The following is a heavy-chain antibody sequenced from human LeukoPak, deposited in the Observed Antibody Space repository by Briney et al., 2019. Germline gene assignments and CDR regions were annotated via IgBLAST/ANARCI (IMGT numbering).Heavy chain of an antibody. V-gene: IGHV4-61*02. CDR3: AREANRFDY. Sequence: PSETLSLTCTVSGGSISSGGYYWSWIRQPAGKGLQWIGRIYTSGSTNYNPSLKSRVTISVDTSKNQFSLKLSSVTAAGAAVYYCAREANRFDYWGQGTLVTVSS. D-gene: IGHD1-14*01. CDR2: IYTSGST. J-gene: IGHJ4*02. CDR1: GGSISSGGYY.